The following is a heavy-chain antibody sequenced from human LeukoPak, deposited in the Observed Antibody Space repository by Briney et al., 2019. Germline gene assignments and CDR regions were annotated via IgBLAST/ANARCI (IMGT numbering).Heavy chain of an antibody. CDR2: INPNSGGT. D-gene: IGHD6-13*01. V-gene: IGHV1-2*02. Sequence: ASVKVSCKASGYSFTDFYMHWVRQAPGQGLEWMGWINPNSGGTNYAQKFQGRVTMTRDTSISTAYMELSRLRSDDTAVYYCASREMIAAAGYDAFDIWGQGTMVTVSS. CDR1: GYSFTDFY. CDR3: ASREMIAAAGYDAFDI. J-gene: IGHJ3*02.